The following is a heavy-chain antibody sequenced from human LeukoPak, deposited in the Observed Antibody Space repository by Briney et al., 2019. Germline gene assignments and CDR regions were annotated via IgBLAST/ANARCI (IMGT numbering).Heavy chain of an antibody. D-gene: IGHD3-3*01. CDR1: GGSFSGYY. V-gene: IGHV4-34*01. J-gene: IGHJ5*02. CDR3: ARNNYDFWSGYYHP. Sequence: PSETLSLTCAVYGGSFSGYYWSWIRQPPGKGLEWIGEINHSGSTNYNPSLKSRVTMSVDTSKNQFSLKLSSVTAADTAVYYCARNNYDFWSGYYHPWGQGTLVTVSS. CDR2: INHSGST.